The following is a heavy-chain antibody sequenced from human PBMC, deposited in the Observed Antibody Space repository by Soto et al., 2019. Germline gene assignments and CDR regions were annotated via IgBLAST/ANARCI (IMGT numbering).Heavy chain of an antibody. J-gene: IGHJ4*02. V-gene: IGHV3-30*04. CDR1: GFTFSSYA. CDR3: ARCPGVVVTAMYYFDY. D-gene: IGHD2-21*02. CDR2: ISYDGSNK. Sequence: GGSLRLSCAASGFTFSSYAMHWVRQAPGKGLEWVAVISYDGSNKYYADSVKGRFTISRDNSKNTLYLQMNSLRAEDTAVYYCARCPGVVVTAMYYFDYWGQGTLVTVSS.